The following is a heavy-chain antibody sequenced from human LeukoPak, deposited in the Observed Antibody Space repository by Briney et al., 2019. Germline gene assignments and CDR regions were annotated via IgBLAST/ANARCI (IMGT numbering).Heavy chain of an antibody. D-gene: IGHD6-19*01. CDR2: IYTSGST. Sequence: KPSETLSLTCTVSGGSISSYYWSWIRQPAGKGLEWIGRIYTSGSTNYNPSLKSRVTISVDTSKNQFSLKLSSVTAADTAVYYCARHMTEAVAGIYFDYWGQGTLVTVSS. CDR3: ARHMTEAVAGIYFDY. V-gene: IGHV4-4*07. J-gene: IGHJ4*02. CDR1: GGSISSYY.